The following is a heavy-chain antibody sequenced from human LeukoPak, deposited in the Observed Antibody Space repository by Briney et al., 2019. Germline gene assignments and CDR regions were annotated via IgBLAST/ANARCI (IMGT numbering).Heavy chain of an antibody. CDR2: INSDGSTT. Sequence: GGGLRLSCAASGFTFSSYWMHWVRQAPGKGLVWVSRINSDGSTTSYADSVKGRFTISRDNAKNTLYLQMNSLRAEDTAVYYCARERQWLVFDYWGQGSLVTVSS. V-gene: IGHV3-74*01. CDR3: ARERQWLVFDY. J-gene: IGHJ4*02. D-gene: IGHD6-19*01. CDR1: GFTFSSYW.